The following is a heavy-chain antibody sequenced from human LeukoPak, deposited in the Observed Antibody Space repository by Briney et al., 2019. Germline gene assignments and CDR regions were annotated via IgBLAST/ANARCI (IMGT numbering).Heavy chain of an antibody. D-gene: IGHD6-6*01. J-gene: IGHJ5*02. CDR2: IYSGGGT. CDR3: ARYPYSTSSWSDP. V-gene: IGHV3-66*01. CDR1: GLTVSSDY. Sequence: PGGSLRLSCAASGLTVSSDYMSWVRQAPGKGLEWVSVIYSGGGTYYAGSVRGRFTISRDNSKNTLYLQLNSLRAEDTAVYYCARYPYSTSSWSDPWGQGTLVTVSS.